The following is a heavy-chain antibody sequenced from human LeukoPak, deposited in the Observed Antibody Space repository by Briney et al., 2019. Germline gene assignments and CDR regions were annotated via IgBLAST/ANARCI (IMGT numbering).Heavy chain of an antibody. J-gene: IGHJ4*02. D-gene: IGHD4-17*01. CDR2: ISGSGGST. CDR1: GFTFSSYA. Sequence: PGGSLRLSCAASGFTFSSYAMSWVRQAPGKGLEWVSAISGSGGSTYYADSVKGRFTISRDDSKNTLYLQMNSLRAEDTAVYYCAKDVGGYGDPFDYWGQGTLVTVSS. V-gene: IGHV3-23*01. CDR3: AKDVGGYGDPFDY.